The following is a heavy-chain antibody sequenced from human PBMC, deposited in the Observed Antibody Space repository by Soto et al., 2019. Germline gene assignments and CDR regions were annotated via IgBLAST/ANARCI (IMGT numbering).Heavy chain of an antibody. CDR1: GFSLNNARMG. CDR2: IFSNDEK. V-gene: IGHV2-26*01. CDR3: ARISTGYYAFSGFDP. D-gene: IGHD3-3*01. J-gene: IGHJ5*02. Sequence: QVTLKESGPVPVKPTETLTLTCTVSGFSLNNARMGVSWIRQPPGKALEWLAHIFSNDEKFYSTSLKSRLTVSKDTSKRQVVLTMTHMDPVDTATYYCARISTGYYAFSGFDPWGQGALVTVSS.